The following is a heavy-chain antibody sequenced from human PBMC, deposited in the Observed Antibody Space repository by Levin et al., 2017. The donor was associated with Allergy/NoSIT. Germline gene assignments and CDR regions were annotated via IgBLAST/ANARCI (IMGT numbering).Heavy chain of an antibody. V-gene: IGHV3-30*18. CDR3: AKDYPLHSRAQGYGMDV. Sequence: PGGSLRLSCAASGFTFSSYGMHWVRQAPGKGLEWVAVITYDGSNKYYADSVKGRFTISRDNSKNTLYLQMNSLRAVDTAVYYCAKDYPLHSRAQGYGMDVWGQGTTVTVSS. CDR1: GFTFSSYG. CDR2: ITYDGSNK. J-gene: IGHJ6*02.